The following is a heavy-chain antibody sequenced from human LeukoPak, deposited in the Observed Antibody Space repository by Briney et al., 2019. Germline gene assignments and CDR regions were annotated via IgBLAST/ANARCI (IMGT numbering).Heavy chain of an antibody. CDR2: ISGSGGST. CDR1: GFTFSSYA. D-gene: IGHD3-22*01. CDR3: AKDRGHYYDSSGYYNWFDP. J-gene: IGHJ5*02. V-gene: IGHV3-23*01. Sequence: SGGSLRLSCAASGFTFSSYAMSWVRQAPGKGLEWVSAISGSGGSTYYADSVKGGFTISRDNSKNTLYLQMNSLRAEDTAVYYCAKDRGHYYDSSGYYNWFDPWGQGTLVTVSS.